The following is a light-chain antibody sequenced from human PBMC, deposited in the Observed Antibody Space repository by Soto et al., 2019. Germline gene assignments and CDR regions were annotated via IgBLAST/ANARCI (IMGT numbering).Light chain of an antibody. CDR3: HQYIDSPRT. CDR1: QTVNRNY. CDR2: GVS. Sequence: EIILTQSPGTLALSPGDGATLSCRASQTVNRNYLAWYHQRPGQPPRLLIYGVSNRASGVPDRFSGDGSGTEFTLPIGRLHPDDFGVYYCHQYIDSPRTVGEGTRVEV. V-gene: IGKV3-20*01. J-gene: IGKJ1*01.